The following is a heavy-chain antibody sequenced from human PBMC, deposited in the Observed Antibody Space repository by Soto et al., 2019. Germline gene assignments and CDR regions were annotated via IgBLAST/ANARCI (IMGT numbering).Heavy chain of an antibody. CDR3: ARDYYDSSGYSYSNDAFDI. CDR1: GGTFSSYA. CDR2: IIPIFGTA. Sequence: ASVKVSCKASGGTFSSYAISWVRQAPGQGLEWMGGIIPIFGTANYAQKFQGRVTITADESTSTAYMELSSLRSEDTAVYYCARDYYDSSGYSYSNDAFDIWGQGTMVTVSS. D-gene: IGHD3-22*01. V-gene: IGHV1-69*13. J-gene: IGHJ3*02.